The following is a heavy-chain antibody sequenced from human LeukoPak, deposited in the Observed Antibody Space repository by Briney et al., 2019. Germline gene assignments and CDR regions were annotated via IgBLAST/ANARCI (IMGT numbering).Heavy chain of an antibody. Sequence: ASVKVSCKASGYTFTSYGISWVRQAPGQGLEWMGWISAYNGNTNYAQKLQGRVTMTTDTSTSTAYMELRSLRSDDTAVYYCARTRGSNVHGPINDYWGQGTLVTVSS. D-gene: IGHD3-10*01. V-gene: IGHV1-18*01. CDR1: GYTFTSYG. CDR2: ISAYNGNT. J-gene: IGHJ4*02. CDR3: ARTRGSNVHGPINDY.